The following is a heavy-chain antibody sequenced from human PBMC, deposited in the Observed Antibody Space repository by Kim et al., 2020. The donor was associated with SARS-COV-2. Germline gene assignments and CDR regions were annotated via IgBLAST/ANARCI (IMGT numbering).Heavy chain of an antibody. CDR3: VSPIALAGTGGFRGVGY. CDR2: IYYSGST. D-gene: IGHD6-19*01. Sequence: SETLSLTCTVSGGSISSSSYYWGWIRQPPGKGLEWIGSIYYSGSTYYNPSLKSRVTISVDTSKNQFSLKLSSVTAADTAVYYCVSPIALAGTGGFRGVGYWGQGTLVTVSS. CDR1: GGSISSSSYY. V-gene: IGHV4-39*01. J-gene: IGHJ4*02.